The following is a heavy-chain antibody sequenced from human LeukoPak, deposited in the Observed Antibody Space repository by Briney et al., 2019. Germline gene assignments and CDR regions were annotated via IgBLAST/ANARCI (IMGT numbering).Heavy chain of an antibody. D-gene: IGHD3-10*01. CDR2: ISSSGSTI. J-gene: IGHJ6*03. CDR3: AKSMVRGYYYYYMDV. V-gene: IGHV3-11*04. Sequence: GGPLRLSCAASGFTFSDYYMSWIRQAPGKGLEWVSYISSSGSTIYYADSVKGRFTISRDNAKNSLYLQMNSLRAEDTAVYYCAKSMVRGYYYYYMDVWGKGTTVTVSS. CDR1: GFTFSDYY.